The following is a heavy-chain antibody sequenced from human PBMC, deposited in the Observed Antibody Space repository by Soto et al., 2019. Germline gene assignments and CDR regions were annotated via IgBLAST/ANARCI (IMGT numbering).Heavy chain of an antibody. V-gene: IGHV3-74*01. CDR3: VRDGYPAWLQGADV. CDR2: MNSDGSTT. J-gene: IGHJ6*02. D-gene: IGHD1-1*01. Sequence: GGSVRLSCAASGFSFSTYWMHWVRQAPGKGLVWVSRMNSDGSTTNYADSVKGRFTISRDNARSTLYLQMTSLRAEDTAVYYCVRDGYPAWLQGADVWGQGTTVTVSS. CDR1: GFSFSTYW.